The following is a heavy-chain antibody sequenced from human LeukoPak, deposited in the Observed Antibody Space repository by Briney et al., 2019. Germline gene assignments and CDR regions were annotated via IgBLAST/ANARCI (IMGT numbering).Heavy chain of an antibody. Sequence: TSETLSLTCSVSGYSISSGYYWGWIRQPPGKGLEWIGSIYQSGSTYYNPSLKSRVTISVDTSRNQFSLKLSSVTAADTAVYYCATYDDAGYYFAYWDQGSLVTVSS. CDR2: IYQSGST. CDR3: ATYDDAGYYFAY. J-gene: IGHJ4*02. D-gene: IGHD3-9*01. V-gene: IGHV4-38-2*02. CDR1: GYSISSGYY.